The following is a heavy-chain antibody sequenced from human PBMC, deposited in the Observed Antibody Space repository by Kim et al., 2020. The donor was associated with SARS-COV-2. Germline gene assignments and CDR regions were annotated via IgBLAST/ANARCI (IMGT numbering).Heavy chain of an antibody. V-gene: IGHV4-39*01. CDR3: ARQKAQKGEWSFDY. J-gene: IGHJ4*01. D-gene: IGHD3-16*01. CDR2: VSNSGNSD. CDR1: GDSFTTKSFY. Sequence: SETLSLTCSVPGDSFTTKSFYWGWFRQPPGKGLEWIGSVSNSGNSDHYNPPLKSRVAISIDTSKDLLSLKLRSVTAADTAVYYCARQKAQKGEWSFDYWG.